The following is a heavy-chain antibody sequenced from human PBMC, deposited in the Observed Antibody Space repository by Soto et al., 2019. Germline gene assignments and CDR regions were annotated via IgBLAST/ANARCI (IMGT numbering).Heavy chain of an antibody. D-gene: IGHD1-7*01. CDR1: GGSISSYY. V-gene: IGHV4-59*01. CDR3: ARCPNYINWFDP. Sequence: QVQLQESGPGLVKPSETLSLTCTVSGGSISSYYWSWIRQPPGKGLEWIGYIYYSGSTNYNPSLNCRVTISVDTSKNQFSLKLSSVTAADTAVYYCARCPNYINWFDPWGQGTLVTVSS. J-gene: IGHJ5*02. CDR2: IYYSGST.